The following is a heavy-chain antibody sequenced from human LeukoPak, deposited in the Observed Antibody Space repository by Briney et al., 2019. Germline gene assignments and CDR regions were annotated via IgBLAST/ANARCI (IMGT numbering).Heavy chain of an antibody. D-gene: IGHD6-13*01. V-gene: IGHV4-34*01. CDR3: ASSTPGYSSSWYRSYYYYYYMDV. J-gene: IGHJ6*03. CDR1: GGSFSGYY. Sequence: SETLSLTCAVYGGSFSGYYWSWIRQPPGKGLEWIGEINHSGSTNYNPSLKSRVTISVDTSKNQFSLKLSSVTAADTAVYYCASSTPGYSSSWYRSYYYYYYMDVWGKGTTVTVSS. CDR2: INHSGST.